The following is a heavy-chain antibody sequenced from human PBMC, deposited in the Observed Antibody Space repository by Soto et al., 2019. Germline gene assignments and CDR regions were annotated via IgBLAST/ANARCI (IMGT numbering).Heavy chain of an antibody. J-gene: IGHJ4*02. CDR2: ISQDGSNK. CDR3: AKEYYYDGSGYSH. CDR1: GFTFSTYG. V-gene: IGHV3-30*18. D-gene: IGHD3-22*01. Sequence: QVQLVESGGGVVQPGRSLRLSCAASGFTFSTYGMHWVRQAPGKGLDWVAVISQDGSNKYYADSVKGRFTISRDNSKNTLFLQMNSLRAEDTAVYYCAKEYYYDGSGYSHWGQGTLVTVSS.